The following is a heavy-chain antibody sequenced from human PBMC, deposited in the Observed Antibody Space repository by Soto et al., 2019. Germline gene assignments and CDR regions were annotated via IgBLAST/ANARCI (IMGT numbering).Heavy chain of an antibody. D-gene: IGHD3-9*01. Sequence: QVQLVESGGGLVKPGGSLRLSCAASGSTFSDYYMSWIRQAPGKGLEWVSYISSSGSTIYYADSVKGRFTISRDNAKNSLYLQMNSLRAEDTAVYYCARDRPYPYYDILTGWGLDYWGQGTLVTVSS. J-gene: IGHJ4*02. CDR3: ARDRPYPYYDILTGWGLDY. CDR2: ISSSGSTI. CDR1: GSTFSDYY. V-gene: IGHV3-11*01.